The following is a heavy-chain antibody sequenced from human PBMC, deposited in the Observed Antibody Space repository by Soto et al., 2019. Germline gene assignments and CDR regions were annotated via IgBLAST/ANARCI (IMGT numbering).Heavy chain of an antibody. CDR3: AKSPSYYGDFDY. J-gene: IGHJ4*02. D-gene: IGHD3-10*01. CDR2: IRWNSGSI. CDR1: GFTFDDYA. Sequence: EVQLVESGGGLVQPGRSLRLSCAASGFTFDDYAMHWVRQAPGKGLEWVSGIRWNSGSIGYADSVKGRFPISRDNAKNSMYLQMNSLRAEHTALYYCAKSPSYYGDFDYWGQGTLVTASA. V-gene: IGHV3-9*01.